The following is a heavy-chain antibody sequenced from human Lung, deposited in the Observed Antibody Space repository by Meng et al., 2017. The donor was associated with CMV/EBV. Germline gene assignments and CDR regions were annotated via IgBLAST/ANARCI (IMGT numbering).Heavy chain of an antibody. V-gene: IGHV2-5*01. CDR1: GFSLSTSGVG. Sequence: SGPXLVXPTQTLTLTCTFSGFSLSTSGVGVGWIRQPPGKALEWLALIYWNDDKRYSPSLKSRLTITKDTSKNQVVLTMTNMDPVDTATYYCAQIIVAVAGSSFDYWGQGTLVTVPS. CDR3: AQIIVAVAGSSFDY. J-gene: IGHJ4*02. CDR2: IYWNDDK. D-gene: IGHD6-19*01.